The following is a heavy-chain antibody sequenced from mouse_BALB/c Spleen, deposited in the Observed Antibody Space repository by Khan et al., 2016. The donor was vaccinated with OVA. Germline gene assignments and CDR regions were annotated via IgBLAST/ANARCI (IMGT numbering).Heavy chain of an antibody. J-gene: IGHJ1*01. CDR2: INTNTGEP. CDR1: GYTFTNYG. V-gene: IGHV9-3*02. CDR3: ARISIYYGYFDV. D-gene: IGHD2-1*01. Sequence: QIQLVQSGPELKKPGETVKISCKASGYTFTNYGMNWVKQAPGKGLKWMGWINTNTGEPTYAEEFKGRFAFSLETSASTAYLQINNLKNEDTATYYCARISIYYGYFDVWGAGTTVTVSS.